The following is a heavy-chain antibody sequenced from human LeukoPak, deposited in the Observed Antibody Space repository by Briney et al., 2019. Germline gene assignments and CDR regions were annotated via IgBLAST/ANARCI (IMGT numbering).Heavy chain of an antibody. J-gene: IGHJ5*02. CDR2: IIPILSIA. V-gene: IGHV1-69*04. Sequence: GASVKVSCKASAGTFSSYAISWVRQAPGQGLEWMGRIIPILSIANYAQKFQGRVTMTTDTSTSTAYMELRSLRSDDTAVYYCARVKNEVGIAAAGAGPNWFDPWGQGTLVTVSS. CDR3: ARVKNEVGIAAAGAGPNWFDP. D-gene: IGHD6-13*01. CDR1: AGTFSSYA.